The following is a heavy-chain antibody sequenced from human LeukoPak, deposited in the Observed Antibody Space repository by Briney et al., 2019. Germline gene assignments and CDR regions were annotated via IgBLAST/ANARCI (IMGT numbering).Heavy chain of an antibody. CDR2: ISYDGSNK. CDR1: GFTFSSYS. CDR3: AKPDRYCSGGSCADFDY. D-gene: IGHD2-15*01. V-gene: IGHV3-30*18. Sequence: GGSLRLSCAASGFTFSSYSMNWVRQAPGKGLEWVAVISYDGSNKYYADSVKGRFTISRDNSKNTLYLQMNSLRAEDTAVYYCAKPDRYCSGGSCADFDYWGQGTLVTVSS. J-gene: IGHJ4*02.